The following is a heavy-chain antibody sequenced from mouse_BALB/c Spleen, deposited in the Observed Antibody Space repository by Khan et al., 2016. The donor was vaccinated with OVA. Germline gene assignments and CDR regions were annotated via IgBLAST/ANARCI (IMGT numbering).Heavy chain of an antibody. CDR2: IYPGISDT. D-gene: IGHD2-3*01. J-gene: IGHJ2*01. Sequence: VQLQQSGTVLARPGASVKMSCKASGYSFTSYWMHWVKQRPGQGLEWIGAIYPGISDTRYNQKFKGKAKLTAVTSASTAYMEFSSLTNEDSAVYDCTRSYDAYYFDYWGQGTTLTVAS. V-gene: IGHV1-5*01. CDR1: GYSFTSYW. CDR3: TRSYDAYYFDY.